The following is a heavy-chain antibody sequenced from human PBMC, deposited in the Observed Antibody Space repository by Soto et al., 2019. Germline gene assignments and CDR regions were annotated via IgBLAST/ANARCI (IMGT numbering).Heavy chain of an antibody. CDR2: IIPIFATA. V-gene: IGHV1-69*12. Sequence: QVQLVQSGAAVKKPGSSVKVSCKASGGTFSSYAINWVRQAPGQGLEWMGGIIPIFATADYAQKFQGRVTITADESTSTADMELSSLRSEDTAVYYCAQCLLGVNYYYGMDVWCQGTTVTVSS. J-gene: IGHJ6*02. CDR3: AQCLLGVNYYYGMDV. D-gene: IGHD3-16*01. CDR1: GGTFSSYA.